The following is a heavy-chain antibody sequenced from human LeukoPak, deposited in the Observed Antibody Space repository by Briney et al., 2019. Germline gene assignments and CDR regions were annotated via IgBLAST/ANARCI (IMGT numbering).Heavy chain of an antibody. CDR2: INWNGDST. Sequence: GGSLRLSCAASGFTFDDYGMSWVRQAPRKGLEWVSGINWNGDSTSYADSVKGRFTISRDNAKNSLYLQMNSLRAEDTALYYCARRESTYQNYYYFYYMDVWGKGTTVTVSS. V-gene: IGHV3-20*04. CDR3: ARRESTYQNYYYFYYMDV. J-gene: IGHJ6*03. CDR1: GFTFDDYG.